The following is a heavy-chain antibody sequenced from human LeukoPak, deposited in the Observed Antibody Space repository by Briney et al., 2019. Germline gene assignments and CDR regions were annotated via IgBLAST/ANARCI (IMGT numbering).Heavy chain of an antibody. D-gene: IGHD5-18*01. CDR3: ARAPIHVDAFDI. Sequence: GRSLRLSCAASGFTFRTYAMNWVRQAPGKGLEWVAVISDDGSNKYYAESVKGQFTISRDNSKNTLYLQMNSLRAEDTAVYYCARAPIHVDAFDIWGQGTMVTVSS. J-gene: IGHJ3*02. CDR1: GFTFRTYA. CDR2: ISDDGSNK. V-gene: IGHV3-30*04.